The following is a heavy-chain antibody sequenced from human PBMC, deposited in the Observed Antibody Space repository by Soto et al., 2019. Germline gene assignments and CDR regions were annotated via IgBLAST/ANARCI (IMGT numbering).Heavy chain of an antibody. J-gene: IGHJ6*02. CDR1: GGSISSGGYY. D-gene: IGHD6-13*01. CDR2: IYYSGST. V-gene: IGHV4-31*03. CDR3: ARGKQQLSLYYYYYYGMDV. Sequence: TSETLSLTCTVSGGSISSGGYYWSWIRQHPGKGLEWIGYIYYSGSTYYNPPLKSRVTISVDTSKNQFSLKLSSVTAADTAVYYCARGKQQLSLYYYYYYGMDVWGQGTTVTVSS.